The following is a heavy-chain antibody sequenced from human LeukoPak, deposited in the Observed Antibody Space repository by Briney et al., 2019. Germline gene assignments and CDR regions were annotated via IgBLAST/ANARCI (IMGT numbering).Heavy chain of an antibody. V-gene: IGHV1-46*01. Sequence: ASVKVSCKASGYTFTSYYMHWVRQAPGQGLEWMGIVNPSGGSTSYAQKFQGRVTMTRDTSTSTVYMELSSLRSEDTAVYYCARVPSDSSSWYVEDYWGQGTLVTVSS. CDR2: VNPSGGST. J-gene: IGHJ4*02. D-gene: IGHD6-13*01. CDR1: GYTFTSYY. CDR3: ARVPSDSSSWYVEDY.